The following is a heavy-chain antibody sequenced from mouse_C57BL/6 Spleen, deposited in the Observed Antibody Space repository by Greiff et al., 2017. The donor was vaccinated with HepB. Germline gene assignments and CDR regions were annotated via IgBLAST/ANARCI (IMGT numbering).Heavy chain of an antibody. CDR3: ARSSGSSSWFAY. J-gene: IGHJ3*01. D-gene: IGHD1-1*01. V-gene: IGHV1-72*01. Sequence: VQLQQPGAELVKPGASVKLSFTSYWMHWVKQRPGRGLEWIGRIDPNSGGTKYNEKFKSKATLTVDKPSSTAYMQLSSLTSEDSAVYYCARSSGSSSWFAYWGQGTLVTVSA. CDR1: TSYW. CDR2: IDPNSGGT.